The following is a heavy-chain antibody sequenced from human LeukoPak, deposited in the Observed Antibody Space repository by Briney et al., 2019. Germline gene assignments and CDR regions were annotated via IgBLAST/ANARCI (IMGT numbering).Heavy chain of an antibody. D-gene: IGHD3-22*01. V-gene: IGHV3-21*01. Sequence: GGSLRLSCAASGFTFSSYSMNWVRQAPGKGLEWVSSISSSSSYIYYADSVKGRFTISRDNAKNSLYLQMNSLRAEDTAVYYCARGTSYYYDSSGYSFDYWGQGTLVTVSS. CDR1: GFTFSSYS. CDR3: ARGTSYYYDSSGYSFDY. CDR2: ISSSSSYI. J-gene: IGHJ4*02.